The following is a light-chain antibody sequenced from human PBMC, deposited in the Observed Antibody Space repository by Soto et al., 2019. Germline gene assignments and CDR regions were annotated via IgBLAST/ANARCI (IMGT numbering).Light chain of an antibody. CDR1: SSNIGTNY. CDR3: AAWDDSLSGYV. V-gene: IGLV1-47*01. Sequence: QPVLTQPTSASGTPGQRVTISCSGSSSNIGTNYAYWYQQLPGTAPKLLIYKNNQRPSGVPDRFSGSKSGTSASLAISGLRSEDEADYYCAAWDDSLSGYVFGTGTKLTVL. CDR2: KNN. J-gene: IGLJ1*01.